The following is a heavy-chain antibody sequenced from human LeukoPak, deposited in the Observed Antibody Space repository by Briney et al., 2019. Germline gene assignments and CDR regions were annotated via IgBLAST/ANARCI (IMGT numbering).Heavy chain of an antibody. CDR3: AREMGVLRYFDWFSDAFDI. J-gene: IGHJ3*02. D-gene: IGHD3-9*01. CDR1: GFTFGDYG. CDR2: INWNGGST. V-gene: IGHV3-20*04. Sequence: GGSLRLSCAASGFTFGDYGMSLVRQAPGKGLEWVSGINWNGGSTGYADSVKGRFTISRDNAKNSLYLQMNSLRAEDTALYYCAREMGVLRYFDWFSDAFDIWGQGTMVTVSS.